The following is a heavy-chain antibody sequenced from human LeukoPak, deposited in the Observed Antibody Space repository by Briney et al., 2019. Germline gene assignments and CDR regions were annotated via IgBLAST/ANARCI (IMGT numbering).Heavy chain of an antibody. Sequence: GGSLRLSCAASGFTFSSYAMSWVRRAPGKGLEWVSAISGSGGSTYYADSVKGRFTISRDNSKNTLYLQMNSLRAEDTAVYYCAKAAQVVPAASDFDYWGQGTLVTVSS. CDR2: ISGSGGST. CDR3: AKAAQVVPAASDFDY. CDR1: GFTFSSYA. V-gene: IGHV3-23*01. D-gene: IGHD2-2*01. J-gene: IGHJ4*02.